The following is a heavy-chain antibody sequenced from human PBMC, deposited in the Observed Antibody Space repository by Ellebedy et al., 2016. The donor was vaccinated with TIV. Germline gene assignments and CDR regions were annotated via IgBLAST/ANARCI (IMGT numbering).Heavy chain of an antibody. J-gene: IGHJ4*02. CDR2: VFDDESSA. V-gene: IGHV3-74*01. CDR1: GFIFSNNW. D-gene: IGHD2-2*01. CDR3: ARGGCDRTSCLDY. Sequence: PGGSLRLSCAASGFIFSNNWMHWVRQAPGKGLVWVSRVFDDESSAIYADSVKGRFTISRDNAKNTLYLQMNSLRAEDTAVYYCARGGCDRTSCLDYWGQGTLVTVSS.